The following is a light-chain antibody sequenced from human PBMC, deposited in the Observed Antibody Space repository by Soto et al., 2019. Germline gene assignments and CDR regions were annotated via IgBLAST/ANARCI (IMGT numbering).Light chain of an antibody. Sequence: QSVLTQPPSASGTPGQRVTISCSGGTSNIGNNFVSWYQHLPGAAPKLLIYSDNQRPSGVTDRVSASKSGTSASLAISGLRSEDEADYYCATWDASLSGRVFGGGTKLTVL. V-gene: IGLV1-47*02. J-gene: IGLJ3*02. CDR3: ATWDASLSGRV. CDR2: SDN. CDR1: TSNIGNNF.